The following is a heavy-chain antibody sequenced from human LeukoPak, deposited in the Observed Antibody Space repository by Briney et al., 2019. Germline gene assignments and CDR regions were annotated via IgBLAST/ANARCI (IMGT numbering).Heavy chain of an antibody. D-gene: IGHD2-2*01. CDR3: ARDYAVVLPAAINSYFYYYMDV. CDR1: GFTFSSYW. J-gene: IGHJ6*03. Sequence: PGGSLRLSCAASGFTFSSYWMSWVRQAPGKGLEGVANIKQGGSEKNYVDSVKGRINITRDNAKHSLYLQMNCLRAEDTAVYYCARDYAVVLPAAINSYFYYYMDVWGKGTTVTVSS. CDR2: IKQGGSEK. V-gene: IGHV3-7*01.